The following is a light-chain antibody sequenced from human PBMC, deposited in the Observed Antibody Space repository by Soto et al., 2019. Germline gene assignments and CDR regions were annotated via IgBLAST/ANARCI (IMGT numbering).Light chain of an antibody. V-gene: IGKV1-8*01. CDR3: QKYYSYPPIT. CDR1: QGISSY. J-gene: IGKJ5*01. Sequence: AIRMTQSPSSFSASTGDRVTITCRASQGISSYLAWYQQKPGKAPKLLIYAASTLQSGVPSRFSGSGSGTDLSLKIICLQSEDFATYYCQKYYSYPPITFGQGTRLEIK. CDR2: AAS.